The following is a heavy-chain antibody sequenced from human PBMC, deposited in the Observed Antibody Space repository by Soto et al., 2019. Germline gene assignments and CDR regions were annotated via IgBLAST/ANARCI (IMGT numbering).Heavy chain of an antibody. J-gene: IGHJ5*02. CDR2: ISAYNGNT. Sequence: ASVKVSCKASGYTFTSYGISWVRQAPGQGLEWMGWISAYNGNTNYAQKLQGRVTMTTDTSTSTAYIELRSLRSDDTAVYYCARDLAVAGTGMNWFDPWGQGTLVTVSS. V-gene: IGHV1-18*04. CDR1: GYTFTSYG. CDR3: ARDLAVAGTGMNWFDP. D-gene: IGHD6-19*01.